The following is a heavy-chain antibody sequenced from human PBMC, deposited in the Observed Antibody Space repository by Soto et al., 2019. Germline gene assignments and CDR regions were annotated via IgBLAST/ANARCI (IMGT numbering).Heavy chain of an antibody. D-gene: IGHD3-10*01. CDR1: GGSFSGYY. V-gene: IGHV4-34*01. J-gene: IGHJ4*02. Sequence: SETLSLTCAVYGGSFSGYYWSWIRQPPGKGLEWIGEINHSGSTNYNPSLKSRVTISVDTSKNQFSLKLSSVTAADTAVYYRATGGPSGDQNDYWGQGTLVTVSS. CDR2: INHSGST. CDR3: ATGGPSGDQNDY.